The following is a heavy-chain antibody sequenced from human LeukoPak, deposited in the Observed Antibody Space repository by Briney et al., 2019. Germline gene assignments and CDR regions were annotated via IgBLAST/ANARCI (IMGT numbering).Heavy chain of an antibody. Sequence: GASVKVSCKASGGTFSSYAISWVRQAPGQGLEWMGGIIPIFGTANYAQKFQGRVTITADKSTSTAYMELSSLRSEDTAVYYCARDRRTTYYYDSSGYYAFDIWGQGTMVTVSS. CDR2: IIPIFGTA. CDR3: ARDRRTTYYYDSSGYYAFDI. V-gene: IGHV1-69*06. J-gene: IGHJ3*02. D-gene: IGHD3-22*01. CDR1: GGTFSSYA.